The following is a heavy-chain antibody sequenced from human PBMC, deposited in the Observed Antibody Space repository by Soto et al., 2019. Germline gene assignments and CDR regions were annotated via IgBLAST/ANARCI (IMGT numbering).Heavy chain of an antibody. D-gene: IGHD3-22*01. J-gene: IGHJ3*02. CDR3: ARGAATKIVVVMYDVFEI. CDR1: GATLNTFINYG. Sequence: QVQLVQSGAEVKKPGSSVKVSCEASGATLNTFINYGITWVRQAPGQGLEWMGGIIPVFGSAHYAQKFQGRVTISADESTRTAYMELSSLRSDDTAVYYCARGAATKIVVVMYDVFEIWGQGTMVTVSS. V-gene: IGHV1-69*12. CDR2: IIPVFGSA.